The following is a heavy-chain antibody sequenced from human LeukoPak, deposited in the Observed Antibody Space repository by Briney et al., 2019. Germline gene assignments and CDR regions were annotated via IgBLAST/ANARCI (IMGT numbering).Heavy chain of an antibody. CDR1: GYTFTSYY. CDR2: INPSGGST. V-gene: IGHV1-46*01. CDR3: ARVYCSSTSCYLGYFDL. D-gene: IGHD2-2*01. Sequence: GASVKVSCKASGYTFTSYYMHWVRQAPGQGLEWMGIINPSGGSTSYAQKFQGRVTMTRDTSTSTVYMELSSLRSEDTAVYYCARVYCSSTSCYLGYFDLWGRGTLVTVFS. J-gene: IGHJ2*01.